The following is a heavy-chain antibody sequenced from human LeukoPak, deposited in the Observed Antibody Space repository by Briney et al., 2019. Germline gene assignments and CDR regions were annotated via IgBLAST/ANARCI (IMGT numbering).Heavy chain of an antibody. V-gene: IGHV4-39*07. Sequence: PSETLSLTCTVSGGSISSSGYYWGWIRQPPGKGLEWIGSIYYSGTTYYSPSLKSPVTISVDTSKNQFSLKLSSVTAADTAVYYCASLTYYYDSSGLTAAFDIWGQGTMVTVSS. CDR1: GGSISSSGYY. J-gene: IGHJ3*02. CDR3: ASLTYYYDSSGLTAAFDI. CDR2: IYYSGTT. D-gene: IGHD3-22*01.